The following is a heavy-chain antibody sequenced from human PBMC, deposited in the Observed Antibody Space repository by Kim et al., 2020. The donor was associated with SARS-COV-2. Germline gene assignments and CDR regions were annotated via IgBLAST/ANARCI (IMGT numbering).Heavy chain of an antibody. D-gene: IGHD3-22*01. J-gene: IGHJ4*02. V-gene: IGHV3-74*01. CDR3: VRGLDDDGSSGYYGY. Sequence: ADSVEGRFTISRDNARNTVYLQMNGLRVEDTAMYFCVRGLDDDGSSGYYGYWGQGTLVTVSS.